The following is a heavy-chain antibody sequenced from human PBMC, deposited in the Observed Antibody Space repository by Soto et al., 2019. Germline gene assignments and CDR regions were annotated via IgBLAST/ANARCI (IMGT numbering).Heavy chain of an antibody. CDR3: ARARGARYFAY. CDR2: IYYSGST. Sequence: QVQLQESGPGLVKPSQTLSLTCTVSGGSISSGDYYWSGISQPPGKGLEWIGYIYYSGSTYYNPSLRGRVSISVDPSENQCSLELSSGTAADTAGDYCARARGARYFAYWGKGTLVTLSS. CDR1: GGSISSGDYY. D-gene: IGHD2-15*01. V-gene: IGHV4-30-4*01. J-gene: IGHJ4*02.